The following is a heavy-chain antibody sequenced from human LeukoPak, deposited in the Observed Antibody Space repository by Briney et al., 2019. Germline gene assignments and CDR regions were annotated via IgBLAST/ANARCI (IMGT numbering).Heavy chain of an antibody. CDR3: AREGGYLQLRYFDY. V-gene: IGHV4-34*01. Sequence: TPSETLSLTCAVYGGSFSGYYWSWIRQPPGKGLEWIGEINHSGSTNYNPSLKSRVTISVDTSKNQFSLRLISVTAADTAVYYCAREGGYLQLRYFDYWGQGTLVTVSS. CDR2: INHSGST. CDR1: GGSFSGYY. J-gene: IGHJ4*02. D-gene: IGHD5-24*01.